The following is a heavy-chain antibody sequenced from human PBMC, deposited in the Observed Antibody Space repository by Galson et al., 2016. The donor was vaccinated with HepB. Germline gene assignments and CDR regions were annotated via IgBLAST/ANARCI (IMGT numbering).Heavy chain of an antibody. Sequence: QSGAEVKKPGESLRISCKGSGYTFTTYWISWVRQMPGKGLEWLGRIDPSDSYTNYSPTFQGHVTISADKSISTAYLQWSSLKASDTAMYYCARHPHSGSHRVDWGQGTLVTVSS. V-gene: IGHV5-10-1*01. CDR1: GYTFTTYW. J-gene: IGHJ4*01. D-gene: IGHD1-26*01. CDR2: IDPSDSYT. CDR3: ARHPHSGSHRVD.